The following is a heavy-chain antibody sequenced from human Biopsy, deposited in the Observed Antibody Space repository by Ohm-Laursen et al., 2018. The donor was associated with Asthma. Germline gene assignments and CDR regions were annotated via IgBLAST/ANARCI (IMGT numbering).Heavy chain of an antibody. J-gene: IGHJ4*02. Sequence: SPRLSCAAFGFTLYGYALPWVRQAPGKGPGGVSGVSWNSGSIDYADSVKGRFTISRDNAKNSLYLQMNSLRGADTALYYCVKDIRLQLWGFDSWGQGTLVTVSS. CDR1: GFTLYGYA. CDR2: VSWNSGSI. CDR3: VKDIRLQLWGFDS. V-gene: IGHV3-9*01. D-gene: IGHD6-13*01.